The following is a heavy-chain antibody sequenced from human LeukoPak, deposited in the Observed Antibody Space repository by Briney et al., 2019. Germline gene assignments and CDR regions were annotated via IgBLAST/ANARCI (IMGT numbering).Heavy chain of an antibody. CDR2: IYSGGGT. V-gene: IGHV3-53*01. CDR3: ARLVYK. J-gene: IGHJ4*02. D-gene: IGHD6-6*01. Sequence: GGSLRVSCTVYGFNVTTTPMTWVRQAPGQGLEWVSSIYSGGGTYYAEFVKGRFTISRDRSKNALYLQMNSLRVEDTAMFYCARLVYKWGQGTLVTVSS. CDR1: GFNVTTTP.